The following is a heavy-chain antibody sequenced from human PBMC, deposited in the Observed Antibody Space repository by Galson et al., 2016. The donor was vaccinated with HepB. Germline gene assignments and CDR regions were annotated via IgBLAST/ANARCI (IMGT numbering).Heavy chain of an antibody. J-gene: IGHJ4*02. V-gene: IGHV3-21*06. CDR2: ISSRSSYI. D-gene: IGHD3-10*01. CDR3: AREPALSGVINY. CDR1: GFTFSSYS. Sequence: SLRLSCAASGFTFSSYSMNWVRQAPEKGLEWVSSISSRSSYIHYADSVKGRFTISRDNAKNSLYLQMNSLRAEDTALYYCAREPALSGVINYWGQGTLVTVSS.